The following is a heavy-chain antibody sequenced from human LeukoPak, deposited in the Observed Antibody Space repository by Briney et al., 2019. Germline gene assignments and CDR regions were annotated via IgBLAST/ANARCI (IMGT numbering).Heavy chain of an antibody. V-gene: IGHV3-30*02. CDR1: GFYFKEHG. J-gene: IGHJ4*02. D-gene: IGHD1-26*01. CDR3: AKESPGDFDY. CDR2: LRHDGTNI. Sequence: GGSLRLSCTASGFYFKEHGMHWVRQAPGKGLEWVAFLRHDGTNIYYADSVKGRFTISRDNSKNMVFLQMNSLRAADTAVYYCAKESPGDFDYWGQGTLVTVSS.